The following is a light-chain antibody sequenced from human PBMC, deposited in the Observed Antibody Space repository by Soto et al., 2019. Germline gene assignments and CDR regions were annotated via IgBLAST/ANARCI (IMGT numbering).Light chain of an antibody. V-gene: IGKV1-5*03. CDR1: QSISDL. J-gene: IGKJ1*01. CDR2: KAS. CDR3: QQYNGYWT. Sequence: DIQMTQSPSTLSAFVGDRVTITCRASQSISDLLAWYQQKPGKAPKLLIYKASTLKSGVPSRFSGSGSGTEYTLTISSLQPDDFATYYCQQYNGYWTFVQGTKVEIK.